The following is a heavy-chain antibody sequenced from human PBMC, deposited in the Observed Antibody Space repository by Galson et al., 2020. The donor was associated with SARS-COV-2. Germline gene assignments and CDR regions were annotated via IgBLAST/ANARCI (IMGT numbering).Heavy chain of an antibody. CDR1: GGSISSGGYY. Sequence: SETLSLTCAVSGGSISSGGYYWSWIRQHTGKGLEWIGYIYYSGSTYYNPSLKSRVTISVDTSKNQFSLKLSSVTAADTAVYYCARDIGLRDGYNCDAFDIWGQGTMVTVSS. CDR3: ARDIGLRDGYNCDAFDI. CDR2: IYYSGST. D-gene: IGHD5-12*01. J-gene: IGHJ3*02. V-gene: IGHV4-31*11.